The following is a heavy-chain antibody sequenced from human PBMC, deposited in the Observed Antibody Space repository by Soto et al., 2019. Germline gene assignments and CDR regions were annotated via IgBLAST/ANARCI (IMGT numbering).Heavy chain of an antibody. CDR2: IYYSGST. CDR3: ARSTAPDSRSGSYYAFDY. J-gene: IGHJ4*02. Sequence: PSETLSLTCTVSGGSISSSSYYWGRIRQPPGKGLEWVGSIYYSGSTYYNPSLKSRVTISVDTSKNQFSLKLSSVTAADTAVYYCARSTAPDSRSGSYYAFDYWGRRTMV. D-gene: IGHD3-10*01. CDR1: GGSISSSSYY. V-gene: IGHV4-39*01.